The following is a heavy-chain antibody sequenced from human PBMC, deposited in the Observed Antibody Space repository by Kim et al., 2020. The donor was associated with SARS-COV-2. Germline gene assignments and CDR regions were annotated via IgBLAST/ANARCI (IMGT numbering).Heavy chain of an antibody. V-gene: IGHV1-58*01. D-gene: IGHD5-18*01. J-gene: IGHJ6*02. CDR1: GITFSSTA. CDR2: IVVGSGDT. CDR3: ATVPNTSGYYRGKGLDV. Sequence: SVKVSCKASGITFSSTAVQWVRQARGQRLEWIGWIVVGSGDTNYAQKFQKRGTITRDMSTSTVYMELSSLRSEDTAVYYCATVPNTSGYYRGKGLDVWGQGTTVTVSS.